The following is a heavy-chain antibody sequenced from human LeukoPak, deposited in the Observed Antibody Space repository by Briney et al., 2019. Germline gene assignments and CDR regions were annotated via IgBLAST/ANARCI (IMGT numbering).Heavy chain of an antibody. Sequence: GVSLRLSCAASGFTFSDYYMGWIRQAPGKGLEWVSYIPFSSSTTYYADSVKGRFTISRDNAKNSLYLQMNSLRADDTAVYYCARGWSSSWPYNLFDPWGQGTLVTVSS. J-gene: IGHJ5*02. D-gene: IGHD6-13*01. CDR2: IPFSSSTT. CDR1: GFTFSDYY. CDR3: ARGWSSSWPYNLFDP. V-gene: IGHV3-11*01.